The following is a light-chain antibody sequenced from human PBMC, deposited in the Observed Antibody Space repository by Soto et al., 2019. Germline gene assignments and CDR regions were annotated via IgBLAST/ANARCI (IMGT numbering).Light chain of an antibody. CDR3: SSYTTTTTV. J-gene: IGLJ1*01. Sequence: QSALTQPASVSGSPGQSITISCTETSSDVGGYDYVSWYQHHPGKVPKLMIYEVSNRPSGVSNRFSGSKSGNTASLTISGLQAEDEADYYCSSYTTTTTVFGTGTKVTVL. V-gene: IGLV2-14*01. CDR2: EVS. CDR1: SSDVGGYDY.